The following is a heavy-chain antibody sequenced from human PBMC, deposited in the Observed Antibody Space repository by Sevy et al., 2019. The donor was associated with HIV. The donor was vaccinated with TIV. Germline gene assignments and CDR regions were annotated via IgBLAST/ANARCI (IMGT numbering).Heavy chain of an antibody. D-gene: IGHD2-2*01. CDR1: GFIFTNYG. CDR3: ARANQVPQRHYYDYFGMNG. J-gene: IGHJ6*01. Sequence: ASVKVSCKTSGFIFTNYGISWVRQAPGQGPEWMGWINTDTGKTNYAQKVQGRVTMTRDTSRTTTYMELRNLRSDDTAVYYCARANQVPQRHYYDYFGMNGWGQGTTVTVSS. CDR2: INTDTGKT. V-gene: IGHV1-18*01.